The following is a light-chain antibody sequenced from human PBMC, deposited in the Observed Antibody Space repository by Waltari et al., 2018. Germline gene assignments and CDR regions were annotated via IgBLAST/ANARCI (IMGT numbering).Light chain of an antibody. V-gene: IGLV1-47*01. Sequence: HSVVTQPPSTSGTPGQRVTISCSGSSSNIGNNYVSWYQQVPGMAPKLLIYTSNQRPSGVPDRFSGSKSGTSASLAISGLRSEDEADYYCAAWDDSLSGPVFGGGTKLTVL. CDR1: SSNIGNNY. CDR2: TSN. J-gene: IGLJ3*02. CDR3: AAWDDSLSGPV.